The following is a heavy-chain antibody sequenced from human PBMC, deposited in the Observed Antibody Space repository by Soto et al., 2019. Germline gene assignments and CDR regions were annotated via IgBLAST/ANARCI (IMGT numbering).Heavy chain of an antibody. V-gene: IGHV4-4*02. CDR2: IDQNGIT. CDR3: ARLNRDYYYYGMDV. J-gene: IGHJ6*02. Sequence: SETLSLTCAVSGDPISSSKWWTWVRQTPGRGLGWVGKIDQNGITNYNRSLESRVTILKDNSKNQLSLKMTSVSAEDTAVYYCARLNRDYYYYGMDVWGQGAPVTVSS. CDR1: GDPISSSKW.